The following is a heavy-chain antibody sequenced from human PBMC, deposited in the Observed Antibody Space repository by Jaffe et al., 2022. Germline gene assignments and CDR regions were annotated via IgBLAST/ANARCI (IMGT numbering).Heavy chain of an antibody. J-gene: IGHJ4*02. CDR1: GGSISSGSYF. Sequence: QVQLQESGPGLVKPSQTLSLTCTVSGGSISSGSYFWSWIRQPAGKGLEWIGRIYTSGSTNYNPSLKSRVTISVDTSKNQFSLKLSSVTAADTAVYYCARTANSLYFDYWGQGTLVTVSS. CDR3: ARTANSLYFDY. CDR2: IYTSGST. V-gene: IGHV4-61*02.